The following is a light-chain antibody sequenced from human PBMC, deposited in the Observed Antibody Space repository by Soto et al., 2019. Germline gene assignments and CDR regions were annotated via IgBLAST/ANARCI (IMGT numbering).Light chain of an antibody. J-gene: IGLJ3*02. CDR2: EVN. CDR1: SSDIGHYNS. Sequence: QSALTQPASVSGSPGQSITISCTGTSSDIGHYNSVSWYQHHPGKSPKVIVYEVNKRPSGVSNRFSGSKSGNTASLTISGLQAEDEADYYCSSYLSTSSLGFGGGTKLTVL. CDR3: SSYLSTSSLG. V-gene: IGLV2-14*01.